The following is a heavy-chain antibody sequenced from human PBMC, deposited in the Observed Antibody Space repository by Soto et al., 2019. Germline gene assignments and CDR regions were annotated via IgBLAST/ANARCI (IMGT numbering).Heavy chain of an antibody. CDR1: GLTVSTNY. CDR3: TKDRHPDGIWSFDC. D-gene: IGHD3-3*01. Sequence: GGSLRLSCAVSGLTVSTNYLSWVRQAPGKGLEWVAGFYGGGSTSTFYADSVKGRFTISRDNSKNMLFLQMNSLRAEDTAVYYCTKDRHPDGIWSFDCWGQGTLVTVSS. J-gene: IGHJ4*02. CDR2: FYGGGSTST. V-gene: IGHV3-53*01.